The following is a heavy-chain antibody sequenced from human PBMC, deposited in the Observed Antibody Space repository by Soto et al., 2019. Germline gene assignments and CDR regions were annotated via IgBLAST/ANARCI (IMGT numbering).Heavy chain of an antibody. V-gene: IGHV1-69*08. D-gene: IGHD2-2*02. CDR1: GGTFSSYT. CDR3: AREEDIVVVPAAITEHHQGPRDY. Sequence: QVQLVQSGAEVKKPGSSVKVSCKASGGTFSSYTISWVRQAPGQGLEWMGRIIHILGIANYAQKFQGRVTITADKSTITADMELSSLGCEDTAVYYCAREEDIVVVPAAITEHHQGPRDYWGQGTLVTVSS. J-gene: IGHJ4*02. CDR2: IIHILGIA.